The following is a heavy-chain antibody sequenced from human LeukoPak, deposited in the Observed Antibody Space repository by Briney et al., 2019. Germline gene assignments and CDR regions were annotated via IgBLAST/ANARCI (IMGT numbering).Heavy chain of an antibody. D-gene: IGHD5-18*01. CDR2: INRDGSST. V-gene: IGHV3-74*01. CDR1: GVIFSNYC. Sequence: GGSLRLSCAASGVIFSNYCMHWVRQAPGKGLVWVSRINRDGSSTSYADSVKGRFTISRDNAKNTLYLQMNSLRVEDTAVYYCARGGGYSYGSFDYWGQGTLVTVSS. CDR3: ARGGGYSYGSFDY. J-gene: IGHJ4*02.